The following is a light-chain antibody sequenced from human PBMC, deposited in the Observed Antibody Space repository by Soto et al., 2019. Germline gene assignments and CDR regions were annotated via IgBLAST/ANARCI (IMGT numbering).Light chain of an antibody. V-gene: IGLV2-14*01. CDR1: SSDVGGYDY. J-gene: IGLJ2*01. CDR3: CSYTSNSTLV. Sequence: QSALTQPASVSGSPGQSITISCTGTSSDVGGYDYVSWYQQHPGKAPRLMIYDVTNRPSGISNRFSGSKSGNTASLTFSGLPAEDEADYFCCSYTSNSTLVFGGGTQLTVL. CDR2: DVT.